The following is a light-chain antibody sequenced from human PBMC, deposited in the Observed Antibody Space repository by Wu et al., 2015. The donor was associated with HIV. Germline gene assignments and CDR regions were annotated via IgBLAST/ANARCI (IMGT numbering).Light chain of an antibody. J-gene: IGKJ1*01. CDR1: QTIPSNS. CDR2: GVS. CDR3: HQYGTSTGT. Sequence: EIVLTQSPVTLSLSPGDRATLSCRASQTIPSNSLGWYQQKPGQAPRLLIYGVSSRVPGIPDRFSGGGSGTDFSLTISRLESEDFAVYYCHQYGTSTGTFGQGTKVEIK. V-gene: IGKV3-20*01.